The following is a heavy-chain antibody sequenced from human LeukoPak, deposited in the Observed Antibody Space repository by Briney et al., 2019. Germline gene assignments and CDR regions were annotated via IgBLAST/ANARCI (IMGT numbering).Heavy chain of an antibody. D-gene: IGHD5-18*01. CDR3: ARVDSSLCLDY. CDR1: GYTFTSYA. J-gene: IGHJ4*02. Sequence: ASVKVSCKASGYTFTSYAISWVRQAPGQGLEWMGRIIPVLGIANYAQKFQGRVTITADKSTSTAYMELSSLRSEDTAVYYCARVDSSLCLDYWGQGTLVTVSS. CDR2: IIPVLGIA. V-gene: IGHV1-69*04.